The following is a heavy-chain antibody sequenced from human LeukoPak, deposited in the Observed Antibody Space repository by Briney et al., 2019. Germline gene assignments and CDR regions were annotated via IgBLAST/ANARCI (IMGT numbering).Heavy chain of an antibody. CDR3: ARALTFLWFGASIPDAFDI. V-gene: IGHV4-4*02. CDR2: IYHSGST. Sequence: PSGTLSLTCAVSGGSISSSNWWSWVRQPPGKGLEWIGEIYHSGSTNYKPSLKSRVTISVDKSKNQFSLKLSSVTAADTAVYYCARALTFLWFGASIPDAFDIWGQGTMVTVSS. J-gene: IGHJ3*02. CDR1: GGSISSSNW. D-gene: IGHD3-10*01.